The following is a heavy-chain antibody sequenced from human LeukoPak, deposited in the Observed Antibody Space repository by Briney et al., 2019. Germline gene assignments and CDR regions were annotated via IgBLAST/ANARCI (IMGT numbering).Heavy chain of an antibody. CDR2: ISAYNGNT. CDR3: ARDKGRGWYGVIGY. J-gene: IGHJ4*02. V-gene: IGHV1-18*01. D-gene: IGHD6-19*01. CDR1: GYTFTSYG. Sequence: GASVKVSCKASGYTFTSYGISWVRQAPGQGLEWMGWISAYNGNTNYAQKLQGRVTMTTDTSTSTAYMELRSLRSDDTAVYYCARDKGRGWYGVIGYWGQGTLVTVSS.